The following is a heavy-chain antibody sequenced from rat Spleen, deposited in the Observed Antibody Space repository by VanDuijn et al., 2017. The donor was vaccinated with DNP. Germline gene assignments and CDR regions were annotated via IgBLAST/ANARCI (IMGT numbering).Heavy chain of an antibody. CDR2: ISNSGIT. CDR3: ARWEGINAY. D-gene: IGHD1-11*01. J-gene: IGHJ3*01. Sequence: QVQLKESGPGLVQPSQTLSLTCTVSGFSLASYTVSWVRQPPGKGLEWIAAISNSGITYYNSALKSRLSISRDTSKSQVLLKINSLQTEDTAMYFGARWEGINAYWGQGTLVTVSS. V-gene: IGHV2-6*01. CDR1: GFSLASYT.